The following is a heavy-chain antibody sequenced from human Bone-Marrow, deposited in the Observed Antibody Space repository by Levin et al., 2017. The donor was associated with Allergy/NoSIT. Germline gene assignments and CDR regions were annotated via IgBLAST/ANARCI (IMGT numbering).Heavy chain of an antibody. CDR1: GGTFSNYA. J-gene: IGHJ3*02. CDR2: IIPIFETA. CDR3: ARLFDGFNM. V-gene: IGHV1-69*01. D-gene: IGHD2-21*01. Sequence: GGSLRLSCKASGGTFSNYAVSWVRQAPGQGLEWMGGIIPIFETANYAQKFQGRLTITADESTRTVYMELSSLRSEDTALYYCARLFDGFNMWGQGTLITVSS.